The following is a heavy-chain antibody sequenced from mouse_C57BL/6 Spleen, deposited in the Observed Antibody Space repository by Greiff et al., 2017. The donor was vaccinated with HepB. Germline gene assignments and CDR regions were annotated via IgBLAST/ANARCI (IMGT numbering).Heavy chain of an antibody. V-gene: IGHV1-50*01. D-gene: IGHD1-1*01. CDR1: GYTFTSYW. Sequence: QVQLQQPGAELVKPGASVKLSCKASGYTFTSYWMQWVKQRPGQGLEWIGEIDPSDSYTNYNQKFKGKATLTVDTSSRTAYMQLSSLTSEDSAVYDCARGGGSSPLAYWGQGTLVTVSA. J-gene: IGHJ3*01. CDR3: ARGGGSSPLAY. CDR2: IDPSDSYT.